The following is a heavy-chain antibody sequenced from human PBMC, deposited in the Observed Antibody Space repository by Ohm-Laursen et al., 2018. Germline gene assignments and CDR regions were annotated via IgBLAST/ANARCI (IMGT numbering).Heavy chain of an antibody. Sequence: PSDTLSLTCTVSGDSASSYYWSWIRQPPGKALEWIGYIYTSGTTNYHPSLKSQVTISLNTSKNQFSLRLGSVTAADTAVYYCAGDDGDYLYDSWGQGTLVTVSS. CDR3: AGDDGDYLYDS. V-gene: IGHV4-59*02. J-gene: IGHJ4*02. D-gene: IGHD4-17*01. CDR2: IYTSGTT. CDR1: GDSASSYY.